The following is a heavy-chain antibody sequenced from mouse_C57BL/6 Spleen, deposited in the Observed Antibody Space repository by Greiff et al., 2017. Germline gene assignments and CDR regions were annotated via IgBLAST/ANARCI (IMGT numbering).Heavy chain of an antibody. Sequence: VQLQQPGAELVKPGASVKVSCKASGYTFTSYWMHWVKQRPGQGLEWIGRIHPSDSDTNYNQKFKGKATLTVDKSSSTAYMQLSSLTSEDSAVYYWARGGDYDPDYFDYWGQGTTLTVSS. D-gene: IGHD2-4*01. CDR3: ARGGDYDPDYFDY. CDR1: GYTFTSYW. J-gene: IGHJ2*01. CDR2: IHPSDSDT. V-gene: IGHV1-74*01.